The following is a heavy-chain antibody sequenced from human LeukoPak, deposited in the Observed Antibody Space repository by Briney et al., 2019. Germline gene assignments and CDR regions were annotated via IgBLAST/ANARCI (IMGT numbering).Heavy chain of an antibody. CDR1: GGSISSSY. V-gene: IGHV4-59*01. J-gene: IGHJ2*01. Sequence: SETLSLTCTVSGGSISSSYWNWIRQPPGKGLELIGSNYYSGNSNYNPSLKSRVTISVDTSKNQFSLKLNSVTAADMAVYYCARDLGTTVVTPDYFDLWGRGTLVAVSS. CDR3: ARDLGTTVVTPDYFDL. CDR2: NYYSGNS. D-gene: IGHD4-23*01.